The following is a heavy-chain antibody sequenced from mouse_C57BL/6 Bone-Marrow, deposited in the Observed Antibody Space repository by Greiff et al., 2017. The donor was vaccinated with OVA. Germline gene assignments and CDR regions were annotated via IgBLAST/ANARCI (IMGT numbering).Heavy chain of an antibody. CDR2: ISDGGSYT. D-gene: IGHD2-4*01. CDR3: ARGIYYDYDGYAMDY. CDR1: GFTFSSYA. J-gene: IGHJ4*01. V-gene: IGHV5-4*03. Sequence: EVNVVESGGGLVKPGGSLKLSCAASGFTFSSYAMSWVRQTPEKRLEWVATISDGGSYTYYPDNVKGRFTISRDNAKNNLYLQMSHLKSEDTAMYYCARGIYYDYDGYAMDYWGQGTSVTVSS.